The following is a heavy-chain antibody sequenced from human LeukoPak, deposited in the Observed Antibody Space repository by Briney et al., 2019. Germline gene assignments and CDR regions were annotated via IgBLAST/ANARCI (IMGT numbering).Heavy chain of an antibody. CDR1: GFSFNNYA. V-gene: IGHV3-48*02. D-gene: IGHD1-26*01. CDR3: ASSGSYRFDY. CDR2: ITASGTAM. J-gene: IGHJ4*02. Sequence: GGSLRLSCSASGFSFNNYAMNWVRQAPGKGLEWVSHITASGTAMFYADSVKGRFTISRDNAKNSLYLQMNSLRDEDTAVYYCASSGSYRFDYWGQGTLVTVSS.